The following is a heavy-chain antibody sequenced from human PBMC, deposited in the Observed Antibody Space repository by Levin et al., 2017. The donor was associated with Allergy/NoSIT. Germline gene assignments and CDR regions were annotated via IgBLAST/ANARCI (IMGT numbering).Heavy chain of an antibody. CDR3: ARGSTGGSSGWYGSY. D-gene: IGHD6-19*01. CDR2: INWNGGST. V-gene: IGHV3-20*04. Sequence: GGSLRLSCVASGFTFDDYGMSWVRQAPGKGLEWVSGINWNGGSTGYADSVKGRFTISRDSAKNSLYLQMNSLRAEDTALYYCARGSTGGSSGWYGSYWGQGTLVTVSS. J-gene: IGHJ4*02. CDR1: GFTFDDYG.